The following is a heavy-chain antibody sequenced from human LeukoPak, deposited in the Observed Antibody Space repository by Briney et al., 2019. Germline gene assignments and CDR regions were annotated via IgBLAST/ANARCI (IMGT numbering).Heavy chain of an antibody. CDR1: GFTFSTYG. D-gene: IGHD3-10*01. Sequence: GGSLRLSCSASGFTFSTYGMNWVRQAPGKGLEWVSAISGSGGSSYYADSVKGRFTISRDNSKNTLYLQMNSLRAEDTAVYYCAGRGSGSYFDFWGQGTLVTVSS. J-gene: IGHJ4*02. CDR2: ISGSGGSS. V-gene: IGHV3-23*01. CDR3: AGRGSGSYFDF.